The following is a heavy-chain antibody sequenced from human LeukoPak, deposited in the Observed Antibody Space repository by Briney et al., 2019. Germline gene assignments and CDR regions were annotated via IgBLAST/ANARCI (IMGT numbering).Heavy chain of an antibody. CDR2: ISWNSGSI. J-gene: IGHJ4*02. V-gene: IGHV3-9*01. CDR1: GFTFDDYA. CDR3: AKDPDYYGSGHFDY. D-gene: IGHD3-10*01. Sequence: GGSLRLSCAASGFTFDDYAMRWVRQAPGKGLEWVSGISWNSGSIGYADSVKGRFTISRDNAKNSLYLQMNSLRAEDTALYYCAKDPDYYGSGHFDYWGQGTLVTVSS.